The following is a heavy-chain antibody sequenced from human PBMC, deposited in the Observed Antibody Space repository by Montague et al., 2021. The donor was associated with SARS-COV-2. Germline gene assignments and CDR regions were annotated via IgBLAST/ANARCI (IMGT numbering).Heavy chain of an antibody. J-gene: IGHJ4*02. Sequence: SLRLSCAASGFTFSSSAMIWVRQAPGKGLEWVSVIYSGGSSTYYADSVKGRFTISRDNSKNTLYLEMNSLRAEDTAVYYCAEVTYYDILTGSIPFRYYFDYWGQGTLVTVSS. D-gene: IGHD3-9*01. V-gene: IGHV3-23*03. CDR1: GFTFSSSA. CDR2: IYSGGSST. CDR3: AEVTYYDILTGSIPFRYYFDY.